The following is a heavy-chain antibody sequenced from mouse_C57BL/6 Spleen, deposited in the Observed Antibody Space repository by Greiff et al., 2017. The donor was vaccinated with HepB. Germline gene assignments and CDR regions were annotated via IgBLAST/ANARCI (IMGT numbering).Heavy chain of an antibody. D-gene: IGHD2-2*01. V-gene: IGHV5-17*01. CDR1: GFTFSDYG. CDR2: ISSGSSTI. J-gene: IGHJ1*03. CDR3: ARGQGYRYWYFDV. Sequence: EVQRVESGGGLVKPGGSLKLSCAASGFTFSDYGMHWVRQAPEKGLEWVAYISSGSSTIYYADTVKGRFTISRDNAKNTLFLQMTSLRSEDTAMYYCARGQGYRYWYFDVWGTRTTVTVSS.